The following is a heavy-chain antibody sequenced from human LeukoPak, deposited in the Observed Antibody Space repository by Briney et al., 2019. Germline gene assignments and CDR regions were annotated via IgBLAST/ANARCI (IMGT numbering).Heavy chain of an antibody. J-gene: IGHJ2*01. CDR1: GITFSDYW. V-gene: IGHV3-74*01. Sequence: GGSLTLSCGASGITFSDYWMHWVRQAPGKGLVWVSRINSDGSSTIYADSVKGRSTISRDNAKNTVYLQMNSLRAEDTAVFYCATGLSQYYDLWGRGTLVTVSS. CDR2: INSDGSST. CDR3: ATGLSQYYDL. D-gene: IGHD2-8*02.